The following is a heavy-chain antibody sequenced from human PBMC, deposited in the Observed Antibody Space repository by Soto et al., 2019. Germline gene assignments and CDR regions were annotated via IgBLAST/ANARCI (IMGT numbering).Heavy chain of an antibody. CDR2: SSHSGSN. V-gene: IGHV4-30-2*01. CDR3: ARGGVTADY. J-gene: IGHJ4*02. CDR1: GGSISSGGYS. Sequence: QLQLQESGSGLVKPSQTLSLTCAVSGGSISSGGYSWSWIRQPPGKGLEWIGYSSHSGSNYYNQSLKGRVTRAVDRSKNQFALKLSSVTAADTALYSCARGGVTADYWGQGTLVTVSS. D-gene: IGHD5-18*01.